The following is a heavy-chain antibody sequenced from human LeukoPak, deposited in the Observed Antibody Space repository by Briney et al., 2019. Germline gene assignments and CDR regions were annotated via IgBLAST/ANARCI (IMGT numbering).Heavy chain of an antibody. V-gene: IGHV3-21*01. D-gene: IGHD6-19*01. Sequence: GGSLRLSCAASGFTFSSYSMNWVRQAPGKGLEWVSSISSSNSYIYYADSVKGRFTISRDNAKNSLYLQMNSLRAEDTAVYYCARETQYSSGWYLEGGFDPWGQGTLVTVSS. CDR1: GFTFSSYS. CDR3: ARETQYSSGWYLEGGFDP. J-gene: IGHJ5*02. CDR2: ISSSNSYI.